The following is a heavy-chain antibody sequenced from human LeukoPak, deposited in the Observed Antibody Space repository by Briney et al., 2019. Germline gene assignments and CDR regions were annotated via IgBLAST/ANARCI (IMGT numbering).Heavy chain of an antibody. CDR3: AREEYGGVYFDY. CDR2: ILYGASNK. CDR1: GFTFSSSA. D-gene: IGHD4-23*01. Sequence: GGSLRLSCAAPGFTFSSSAMHWVRQAPGKGLEWVAVILYGASNKYYTDSVKGRFTISRDNSKNMLYLQMDSLRVEDTAVYHCAREEYGGVYFDYWGQGTLVTVSS. J-gene: IGHJ4*02. V-gene: IGHV3-30-3*01.